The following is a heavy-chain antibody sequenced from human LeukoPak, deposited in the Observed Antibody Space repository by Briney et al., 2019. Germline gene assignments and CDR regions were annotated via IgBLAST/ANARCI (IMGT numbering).Heavy chain of an antibody. CDR3: ASRHCSGGSCYFAGADPFDY. J-gene: IGHJ4*02. Sequence: GGSLRLSCAASGFTFSSYAMHWVRQAPGKGLEWVAVISYDGSNKYYADSVKGRFTISRDNSKNTLYLQMNSLRAEDTAVYYCASRHCSGGSCYFAGADPFDYWGQGTLVTVSS. D-gene: IGHD2-15*01. V-gene: IGHV3-30-3*01. CDR2: ISYDGSNK. CDR1: GFTFSSYA.